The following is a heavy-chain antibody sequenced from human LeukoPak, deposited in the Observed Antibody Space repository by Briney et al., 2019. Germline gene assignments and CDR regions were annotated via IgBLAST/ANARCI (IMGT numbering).Heavy chain of an antibody. CDR1: GFTFSSYP. V-gene: IGHV3-23*01. Sequence: GGSLRLSCAASGFTFSSYPMSWVRQAPGKGLEWVSGISGSGDNTYYADSVKGRFTISRDNPKNTLYVQVNSLGTEDTAAYYCAKGSYYDSSGSFYFDYWGQGTLVTVSS. CDR3: AKGSYYDSSGSFYFDY. D-gene: IGHD3-22*01. CDR2: ISGSGDNT. J-gene: IGHJ4*02.